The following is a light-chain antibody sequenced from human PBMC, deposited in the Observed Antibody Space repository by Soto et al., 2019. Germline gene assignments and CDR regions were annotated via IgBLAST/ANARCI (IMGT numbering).Light chain of an antibody. CDR1: QSVSYSY. CDR3: QQYGSSPLT. V-gene: IGKV3-20*01. CDR2: GAS. J-gene: IGKJ4*01. Sequence: EIVLTQSPGTLSLSQGERATLSCRASQSVSYSYLAWYQQKPGQAPRLLIYGASSRATGIPDRFSGSGSGTDFTLTISRLEPEVFAVYYCQQYGSSPLTFGGGTKVEIK.